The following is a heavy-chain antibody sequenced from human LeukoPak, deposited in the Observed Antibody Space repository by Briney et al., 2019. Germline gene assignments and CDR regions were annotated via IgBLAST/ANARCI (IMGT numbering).Heavy chain of an antibody. Sequence: PSETLSLTCTVSGGSISGYYWSCIRQPPGKGLEWIAFIYYTGSTNYNPSLKSRVTISVDTSKNQFSLKLTSVTAADTAVYYCARGGTGKANWFDPWGQGTLVTVSS. CDR1: GGSISGYY. CDR2: IYYTGST. V-gene: IGHV4-59*01. D-gene: IGHD1-1*01. CDR3: ARGGTGKANWFDP. J-gene: IGHJ5*02.